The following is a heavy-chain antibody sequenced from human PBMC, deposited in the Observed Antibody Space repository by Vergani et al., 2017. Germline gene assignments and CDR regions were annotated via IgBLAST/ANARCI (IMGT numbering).Heavy chain of an antibody. CDR3: ASSIGYCSSTSCFHYYYYGMDV. CDR2: IYPGDSDT. Sequence: EVQLVQSGAEVKKPGESLKISCKGSGYSFTSYWIGWVRQMPGKGLEWMGIIYPGDSDTRYSPSFQGQVTISAEKSISTAYLQWSSLKASDTAMYYCASSIGYCSSTSCFHYYYYGMDVWGQGTTVTVSS. V-gene: IGHV5-51*01. J-gene: IGHJ6*02. CDR1: GYSFTSYW. D-gene: IGHD2-2*01.